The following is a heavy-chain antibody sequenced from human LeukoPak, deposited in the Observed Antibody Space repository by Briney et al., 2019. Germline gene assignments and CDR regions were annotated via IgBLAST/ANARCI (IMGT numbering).Heavy chain of an antibody. CDR3: AKAPVTSCRGAYCYPFDS. J-gene: IGHJ4*02. Sequence: GGSLRLSCAASGFTFSTYGMSWVRQTPGKGLEWVSAISGSGGSTYYADSVRGRFTISRDNSKNTLYLQMNSLRAEDAAVYFCAKAPVTSCRGAYCYPFDSWGQGTLVTVSS. CDR1: GFTFSTYG. V-gene: IGHV3-23*01. CDR2: ISGSGGST. D-gene: IGHD2-21*01.